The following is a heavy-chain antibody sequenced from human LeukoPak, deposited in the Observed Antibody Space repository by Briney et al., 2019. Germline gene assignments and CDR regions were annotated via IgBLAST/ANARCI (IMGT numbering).Heavy chain of an antibody. CDR2: MNPNSGNT. J-gene: IGHJ5*02. Sequence: ASVKVSCKASGYTFTSYDMNWVRQATGQGLEWMGWMNPNSGNTSYTQKFQGRVTMTRNTSISTAHMELSSLRSEDTAVYYCARGTNYRITMVRGANNWFDPWGQGTLVTVSS. CDR3: ARGTNYRITMVRGANNWFDP. CDR1: GYTFTSYD. D-gene: IGHD3-10*01. V-gene: IGHV1-8*02.